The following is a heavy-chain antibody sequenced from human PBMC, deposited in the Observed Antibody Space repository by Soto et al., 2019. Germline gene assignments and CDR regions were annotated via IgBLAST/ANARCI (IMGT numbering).Heavy chain of an antibody. CDR3: ARDRVDTAMVPGNFYYYGMDV. J-gene: IGHJ6*02. V-gene: IGHV4-38-2*02. CDR1: GYSISSGYY. Sequence: LSLTCAVSGYSISSGYYWGWIRQPPGKGLEWIGSIYHNGSTYYNPSLKSRVTISVDTSKNQFSLKLSSVTAADTAVYYCARDRVDTAMVPGNFYYYGMDVWGQGTTVTVSS. CDR2: IYHNGST. D-gene: IGHD5-18*01.